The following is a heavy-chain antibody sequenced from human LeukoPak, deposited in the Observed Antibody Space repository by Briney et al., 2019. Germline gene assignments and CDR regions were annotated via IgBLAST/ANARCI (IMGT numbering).Heavy chain of an antibody. J-gene: IGHJ4*02. CDR1: GGSFSGYY. V-gene: IGHV4-34*01. CDR3: ARFRGGSSGWYRYRGFDY. D-gene: IGHD6-19*01. Sequence: SETLSLTCAVYGGSFSGYYWSWIRQPPGKGLEWIGEINHSGSTNYNPSLKSRVTISVDTSKNQFSLKLSSVTAADTAVYYCARFRGGSSGWYRYRGFDYWGQGTLVTVSS. CDR2: INHSGST.